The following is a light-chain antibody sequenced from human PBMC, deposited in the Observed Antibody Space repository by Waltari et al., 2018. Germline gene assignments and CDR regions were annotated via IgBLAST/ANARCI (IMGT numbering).Light chain of an antibody. V-gene: IGKV4-1*01. CDR2: WAS. J-gene: IGKJ1*01. CDR3: QQYYSLPWA. Sequence: DIVMTQSPDSLAVSLGERATIHCKSSQRDLFNFNKKNYLGWYQHKPGRPPKPLIYWASTRESGVPDRFSGSGSGTDFNLTISSLQAEDVAVYYCQQYYSLPWAFGQGTKVEIK. CDR1: QRDLFNFNKKNY.